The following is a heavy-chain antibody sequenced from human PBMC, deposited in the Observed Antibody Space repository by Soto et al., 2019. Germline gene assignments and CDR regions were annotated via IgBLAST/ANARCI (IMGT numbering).Heavy chain of an antibody. D-gene: IGHD2-8*01. CDR1: GGSISSISYY. CDR3: ARQDYCTNGVCSSKWFDP. CDR2: IYYSGST. J-gene: IGHJ5*02. V-gene: IGHV4-39*01. Sequence: SETLSLTWSVSGGSISSISYYWGWIRQPPGKGLEWIGSIYYSGSTYYNPSLKSRVTISADTSKNQFSLKLSSVTAADTAVYYCARQDYCTNGVCSSKWFDPWGQGTLVTVSS.